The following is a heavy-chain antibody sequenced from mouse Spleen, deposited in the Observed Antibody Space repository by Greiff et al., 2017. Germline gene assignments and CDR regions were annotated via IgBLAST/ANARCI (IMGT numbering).Heavy chain of an antibody. D-gene: IGHD2-3*01. J-gene: IGHJ4*01. CDR1: GYTFTDYE. CDR2: IDPETGGT. Sequence: VKLQESGAELVRPGASVTLSCKASGYTFTDYEMHWVKQTPVHGLEWIGAIDPETGGTAYNQKFKGKAILTADKSSSTAYMELRSLTSEDSAVYYCTREGYDSYPYAMDYWGQGTSVTVSS. CDR3: TREGYDSYPYAMDY. V-gene: IGHV1-15*01.